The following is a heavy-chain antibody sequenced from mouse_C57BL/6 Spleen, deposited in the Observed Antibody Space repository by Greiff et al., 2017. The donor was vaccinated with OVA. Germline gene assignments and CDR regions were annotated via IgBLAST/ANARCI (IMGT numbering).Heavy chain of an antibody. CDR2: FHPYNDDT. J-gene: IGHJ4*01. V-gene: IGHV1-47*01. D-gene: IGHD2-1*01. Sequence: QVQLQQSGAELVKPGASVKMSCKASGYTFTTYPIEWMKQNHGKSLEWIGNFHPYNDDTKYNEKFKGKATLTVEKSSSTVYLELSRLTSDDTAVYYYATYCNYYYDALDYWGQGTSVTVSS. CDR3: ATYCNYYYDALDY. CDR1: GYTFTTYP.